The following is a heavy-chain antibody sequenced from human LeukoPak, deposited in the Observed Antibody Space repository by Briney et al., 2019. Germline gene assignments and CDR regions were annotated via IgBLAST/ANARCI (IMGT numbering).Heavy chain of an antibody. CDR2: ISPSSTSI. J-gene: IGHJ4*02. CDR1: GFTFSSYT. V-gene: IGHV3-48*01. Sequence: GWSLRLSCAASGFTFSSYTMNWVRQAPGKGLEWVSYISPSSTSIYYADSVKGRFTISRDNAKNSLSLQMNSLRAEDTAVYYCARGNYFDYWGQGVLVTVSS. CDR3: ARGNYFDY.